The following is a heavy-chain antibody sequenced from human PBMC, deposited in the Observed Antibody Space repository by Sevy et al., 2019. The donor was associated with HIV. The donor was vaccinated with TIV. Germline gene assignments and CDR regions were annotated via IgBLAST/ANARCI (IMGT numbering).Heavy chain of an antibody. J-gene: IGHJ3*02. CDR1: GGSISSGGYY. CDR2: IYYSGST. D-gene: IGHD4-17*01. Sequence: SETLSLTCTVSGGSISSGGYYWSWIRQHPGKGLEWIGYIYYSGSTYYNPSLKSRVTISVDTSKNQFSLKLSSVTAADTAVYYCARDPADDYGYAFDIWGQGTMVTVSS. CDR3: ARDPADDYGYAFDI. V-gene: IGHV4-31*03.